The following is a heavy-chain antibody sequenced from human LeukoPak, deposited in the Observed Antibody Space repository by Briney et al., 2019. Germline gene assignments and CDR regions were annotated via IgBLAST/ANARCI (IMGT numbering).Heavy chain of an antibody. CDR1: GFTFSSYS. V-gene: IGHV3-21*01. J-gene: IGHJ4*02. CDR3: ARPHYYDSSGYYYLFDY. Sequence: GGSLRLSCAASGFTFSSYSMNWARQAPGKGLEWVSSISSSSSYIYYADSVKGRFTISRDNAKNSLYLQMSSLRAEDTAVYYCARPHYYDSSGYYYLFDYWGQGTLVTVSS. CDR2: ISSSSSYI. D-gene: IGHD3-22*01.